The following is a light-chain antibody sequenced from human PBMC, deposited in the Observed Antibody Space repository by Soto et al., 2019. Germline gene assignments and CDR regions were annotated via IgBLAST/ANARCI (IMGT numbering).Light chain of an antibody. CDR3: QQSFSVPIT. J-gene: IGKJ5*01. CDR2: STS. CDR1: QSIAGY. V-gene: IGKV1-39*01. Sequence: DIQMTTSAWSLSASVGEGVTITCRASQSIAGYLSWYQQRPGKAPKFLIYSTSNLQRGVPSRFSGSGSGTDFSLTINGLQPEDFATYFCQQSFSVPITFGKGTRLEIK.